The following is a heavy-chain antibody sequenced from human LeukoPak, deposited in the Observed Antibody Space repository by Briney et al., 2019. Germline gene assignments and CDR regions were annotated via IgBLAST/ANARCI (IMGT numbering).Heavy chain of an antibody. J-gene: IGHJ6*03. CDR1: GGSFSGYY. D-gene: IGHD3-22*01. Sequence: PSETLSLTCAVYGGSFSGYYWSWIRQPPGKGLEWIGEINHSGSTSYNPSLKSRVTISVDTSKSQFSLKLSSVTAADTAVYYCARRVGYDSSGYYSWYYYYYMDVWGKGTTVTVSS. CDR2: INHSGST. CDR3: ARRVGYDSSGYYSWYYYYYMDV. V-gene: IGHV4-34*01.